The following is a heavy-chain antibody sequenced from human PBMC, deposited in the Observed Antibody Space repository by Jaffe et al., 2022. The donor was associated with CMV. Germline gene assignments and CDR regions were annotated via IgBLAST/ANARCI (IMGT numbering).Heavy chain of an antibody. D-gene: IGHD2-15*01. CDR1: GFTFSSYG. V-gene: IGHV3-33*01. Sequence: QVQLVESGGGVVQPGRSLRLSCAASGFTFSSYGMHWVRQAPGKGLEWVAVIWYDGSNKYYADSVKGRFTISRDNSKNTLYLQMNSLRAEDTAVYYCARERIVVVVETSESYYYGMDVWGQGTTVTVSS. J-gene: IGHJ6*02. CDR3: ARERIVVVVETSESYYYGMDV. CDR2: IWYDGSNK.